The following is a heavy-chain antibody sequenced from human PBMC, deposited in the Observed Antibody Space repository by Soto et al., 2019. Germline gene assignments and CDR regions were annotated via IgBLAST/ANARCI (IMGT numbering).Heavy chain of an antibody. Sequence: QVQLQESGPGLVKPSETLSLTCTVSGGSTSSYYLGWIRQPPGKALEWIGYFFYGGTSNYNPSLKSRVTISGDTSENQLSLRLTSVTAADTAVYYCARISAYSSGWYTYYFDYWGQGILVTVSS. CDR2: FFYGGTS. J-gene: IGHJ4*02. CDR3: ARISAYSSGWYTYYFDY. V-gene: IGHV4-59*01. D-gene: IGHD6-13*01. CDR1: GGSTSSYY.